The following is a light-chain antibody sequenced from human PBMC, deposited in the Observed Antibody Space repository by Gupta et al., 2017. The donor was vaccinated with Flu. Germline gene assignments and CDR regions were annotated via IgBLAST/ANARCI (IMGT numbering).Light chain of an antibody. J-gene: IGLJ3*02. CDR1: SSNIGNNY. CDR2: ENN. CDR3: GAWDSSLSAML. V-gene: IGLV1-51*02. Sequence: VTISCSGTSSNIGNNYVSWYQHFPGTAPKLLIYENNKRPSGIPDRFSGSKSGTSATLGITGLQTGDEADYYCGAWDSSLSAMLFGGGTKLTVL.